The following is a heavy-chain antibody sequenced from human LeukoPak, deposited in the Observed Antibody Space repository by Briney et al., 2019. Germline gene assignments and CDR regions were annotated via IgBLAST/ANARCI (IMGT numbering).Heavy chain of an antibody. D-gene: IGHD3-10*01. V-gene: IGHV4-61*02. CDR1: GGSISSGSYY. CDR3: ARDVMGRGVLDAFDI. Sequence: SQTLSLTCTVSGGSISSGSYYWSWIRQPAGKGLEWIGRIYTSGSTNYNPSLKSRVTISVDTSKNQFSLKLSSVAAADTAVYYCARDVMGRGVLDAFDIWGQGTMATVSS. J-gene: IGHJ3*02. CDR2: IYTSGST.